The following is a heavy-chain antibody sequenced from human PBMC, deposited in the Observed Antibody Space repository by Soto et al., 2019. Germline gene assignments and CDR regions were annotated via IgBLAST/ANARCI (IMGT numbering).Heavy chain of an antibody. D-gene: IGHD4-17*01. V-gene: IGHV3-49*03. J-gene: IGHJ4*02. Sequence: GGSLRLSCTASGFTFGDYAMSWFRQAPGKGLEWVGFIRSKAYGGTTEYAASVKGRFTISRDDSKSIAYLQMNSLKTEDTAVYYCTREGPTTVVTPWVLPLLFDYWGQGTLVTVSS. CDR2: IRSKAYGGTT. CDR1: GFTFGDYA. CDR3: TREGPTTVVTPWVLPLLFDY.